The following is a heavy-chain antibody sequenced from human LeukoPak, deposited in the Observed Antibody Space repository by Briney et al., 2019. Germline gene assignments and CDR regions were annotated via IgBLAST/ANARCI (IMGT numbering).Heavy chain of an antibody. CDR3: ARVAGGGPFRYFDWLLVPKPFDY. J-gene: IGHJ4*02. CDR2: ISSSGSTI. Sequence: PGGSLRLSCAASGFTFSSYEMNWVRQAPGKGLEWVSYISSSGSTIYYADSVKGRFIISRDNAKNSLYLQMNSLRAEDTAVYYCARVAGGGPFRYFDWLLVPKPFDYWGQGTLVTVSS. CDR1: GFTFSSYE. V-gene: IGHV3-48*03. D-gene: IGHD3-9*01.